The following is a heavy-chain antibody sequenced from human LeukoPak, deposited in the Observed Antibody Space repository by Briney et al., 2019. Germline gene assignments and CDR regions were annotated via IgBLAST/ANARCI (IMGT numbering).Heavy chain of an antibody. CDR2: ISPSGTDI. CDR3: AKDVSHFTFPLYQ. V-gene: IGHV3-11*01. J-gene: IGHJ4*02. CDR1: GFTFTDTY. Sequence: GGSLRLSCAVSGFTFTDTYMTWIRQAPGKGLESLSYISPSGTDIYYADSVKGRFTISRDNSKNTLYLQMNSLTAEDTAVYYCAKDVSHFTFPLYQWGQGTLVTVSS. D-gene: IGHD2-2*01.